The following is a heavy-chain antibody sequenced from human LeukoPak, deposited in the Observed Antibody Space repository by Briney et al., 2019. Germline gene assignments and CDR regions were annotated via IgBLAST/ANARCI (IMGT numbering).Heavy chain of an antibody. CDR2: ISVYNGNI. CDR3: ATTAYCSGGSCYESYAFDI. D-gene: IGHD2-15*01. CDR1: GYTFSSYG. J-gene: IGHJ3*02. Sequence: ASVKVSCKTSGYTFSSYGITWVRQAPGQGLEWMGWISVYNGNIIYVKKFQGRVSMTTDTSTSTAYMELRSLGSEDTAVYYCATTAYCSGGSCYESYAFDIWGQGTMVTVSS. V-gene: IGHV1-18*01.